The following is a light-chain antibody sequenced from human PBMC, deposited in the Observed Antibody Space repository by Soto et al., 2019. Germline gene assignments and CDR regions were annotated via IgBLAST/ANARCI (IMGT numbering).Light chain of an antibody. CDR2: AAS. Sequence: DIQLTQSPSFLSASVGDRVIITCRASQGINSYLAWYQQKPGKAPKLLIYAASTLQGGVPSRFSGSGSGTEFTLTISSQQPEDFATYYCQQHNTYPLTFGGGTKVEIK. V-gene: IGKV1-9*01. J-gene: IGKJ4*01. CDR1: QGINSY. CDR3: QQHNTYPLT.